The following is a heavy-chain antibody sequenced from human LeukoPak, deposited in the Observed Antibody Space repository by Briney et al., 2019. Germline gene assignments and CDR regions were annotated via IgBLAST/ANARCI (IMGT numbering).Heavy chain of an antibody. CDR1: GGSFSGYY. V-gene: IGHV4-34*01. Sequence: SETLSLTCAVYGGSFSGYYWSWIRLPPGKGLEWIGEINHSGSTNYNPSLKSRVTISVDTSKNQFSLKLSSVTAADTAVYYCASYTVTTSYWYFDLWGRGTLVTVSS. CDR2: INHSGST. D-gene: IGHD4-17*01. J-gene: IGHJ2*01. CDR3: ASYTVTTSYWYFDL.